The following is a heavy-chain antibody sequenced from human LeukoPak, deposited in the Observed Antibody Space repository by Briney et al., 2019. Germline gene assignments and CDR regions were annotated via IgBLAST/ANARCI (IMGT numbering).Heavy chain of an antibody. D-gene: IGHD4-17*01. CDR3: ARDLGDYVFDY. V-gene: IGHV3-48*03. CDR2: ISSSGSTI. J-gene: IGHJ4*02. Sequence: PGGSLRLSCAASGFTFSSYEMIWDRQAPGKGLEWVSYISSSGSTIYYADSVKGRFISSRDNTKNSLYLQMNSLRAEDTALYYCARDLGDYVFDYWGQGTLVTVSS. CDR1: GFTFSSYE.